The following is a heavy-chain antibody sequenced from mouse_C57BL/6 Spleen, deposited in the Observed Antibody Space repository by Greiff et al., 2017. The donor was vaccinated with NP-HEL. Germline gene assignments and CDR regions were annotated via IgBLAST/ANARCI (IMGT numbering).Heavy chain of an antibody. Sequence: VPLQQSGAELVKPGASVKISCKASGYSFSSYWMNWVKQRPGKGLEWIGQIYPGDGDTNYNGKFKGKATLTADKSSSTAYMQLSSLTSEDSAVYFCARGGYYGSRGTWFAYWGQGTLVTVSA. CDR3: ARGGYYGSRGTWFAY. CDR2: IYPGDGDT. J-gene: IGHJ3*01. CDR1: GYSFSSYW. V-gene: IGHV1-80*01. D-gene: IGHD1-1*01.